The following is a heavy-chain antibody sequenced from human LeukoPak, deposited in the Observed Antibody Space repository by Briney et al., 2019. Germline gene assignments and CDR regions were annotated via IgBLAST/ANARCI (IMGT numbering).Heavy chain of an antibody. CDR1: GFIFNNFA. CDR2: INGTSSET. J-gene: IGHJ4*02. Sequence: GGSLRLSCAASGFIFNNFAMSWVRRAPGQGLEWVSSINGTSSETWHADSVKGRFTISRDNSKDTLYLQMNSLRADDTAIYYCAKDYGPDIVGTIGGYWGQGTLVTVSS. V-gene: IGHV3-23*01. D-gene: IGHD5-12*01. CDR3: AKDYGPDIVGTIGGY.